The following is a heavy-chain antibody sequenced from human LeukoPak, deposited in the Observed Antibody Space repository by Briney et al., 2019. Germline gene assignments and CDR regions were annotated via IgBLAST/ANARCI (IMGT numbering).Heavy chain of an antibody. V-gene: IGHV3-23*01. CDR2: ISGSGGST. CDR3: ARDPLILGYNWNYVPPDY. J-gene: IGHJ4*02. D-gene: IGHD1-7*01. Sequence: PGGSLRLSCAASGFTFSSYAMSWVRQAPGKGLEWVSAISGSGGSTYYADSVKGRFTISRDNSKNTLYLQMNSLRAEDTAVYYCARDPLILGYNWNYVPPDYWGQGTLVTVSS. CDR1: GFTFSSYA.